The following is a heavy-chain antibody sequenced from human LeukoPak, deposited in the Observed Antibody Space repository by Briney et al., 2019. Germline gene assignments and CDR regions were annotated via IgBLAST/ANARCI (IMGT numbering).Heavy chain of an antibody. CDR1: GFTFSSYA. D-gene: IGHD2-15*01. V-gene: IGHV3-30*04. Sequence: GGSLRLSCAASGFTFSSYAMHWFRQAPGKGLEWVAVISYDGSNKYYADSVKGRFTISRDNSKNTLYLQMNSPRAEDTAVYYCARGFPSIVVVVAATPGFDYWGQGTLVTVSS. J-gene: IGHJ4*02. CDR3: ARGFPSIVVVVAATPGFDY. CDR2: ISYDGSNK.